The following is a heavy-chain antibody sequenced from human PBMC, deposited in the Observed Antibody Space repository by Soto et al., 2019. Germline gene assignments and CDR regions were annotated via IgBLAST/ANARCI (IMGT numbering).Heavy chain of an antibody. CDR2: ISGSGSKK. CDR1: GFIFENFG. D-gene: IGHD1-26*01. Sequence: GGSLRLSCAASGFIFENFGMSWVRQAPGKGLEWISSISGSGSKKYYADSVKGRFTISRDNSKSTVYLELNNLSAEDTAVYHCAKNQGVELVPLATVDWFDPWGQGSVVTVSS. CDR3: AKNQGVELVPLATVDWFDP. V-gene: IGHV3-23*01. J-gene: IGHJ5*02.